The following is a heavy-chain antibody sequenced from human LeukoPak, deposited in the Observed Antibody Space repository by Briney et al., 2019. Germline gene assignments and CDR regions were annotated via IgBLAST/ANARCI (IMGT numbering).Heavy chain of an antibody. V-gene: IGHV1-18*01. CDR2: ISAYNGNT. CDR1: GYTFTSYG. Sequence: ASVKVSCKASGYTFTSYGISWVRQAPGQGLEWMGWISAYNGNTNYAQKLQGRVTMTTDTSTSTAYMELRSLRSDDTAAYYCARAMYYYDSSGYYYSWFDPWGQGTLVTVSS. D-gene: IGHD3-22*01. CDR3: ARAMYYYDSSGYYYSWFDP. J-gene: IGHJ5*02.